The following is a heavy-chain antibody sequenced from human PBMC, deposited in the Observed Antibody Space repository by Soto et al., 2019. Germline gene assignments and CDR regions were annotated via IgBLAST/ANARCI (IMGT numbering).Heavy chain of an antibody. CDR2: IYYSGST. Sequence: QVQLQESGPGLVKPSQTLSLTCTVSGGSISSGDYYWCWIRQPPGKGLEWIGYIYYSGSTYYNPSLKSRVTISVDTSKNQSSLKLSSVTAADTSVYYCARSYVMLSRGRYFDLWGRGTLVTVSS. J-gene: IGHJ2*01. V-gene: IGHV4-30-4*01. D-gene: IGHD2-8*01. CDR1: GGSISSGDYY. CDR3: ARSYVMLSRGRYFDL.